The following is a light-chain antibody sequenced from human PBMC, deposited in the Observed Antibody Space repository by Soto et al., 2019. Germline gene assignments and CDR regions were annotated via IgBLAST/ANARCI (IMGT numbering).Light chain of an antibody. CDR3: QQYGTSRDYT. CDR2: GAS. Sequence: EIVLTQFPGSLSLSPVERATLSCRAMQSVSSNYLAWYQQQPGQAPRVLIYGASTRATAIPDRFTGSGSGTDFTLTISSLEPEDFAVYYCQQYGTSRDYTFGQGTKVDIK. V-gene: IGKV3-20*01. CDR1: QSVSSNY. J-gene: IGKJ2*01.